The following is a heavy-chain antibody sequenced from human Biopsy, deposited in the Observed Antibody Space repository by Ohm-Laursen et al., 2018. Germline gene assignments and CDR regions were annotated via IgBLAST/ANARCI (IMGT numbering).Heavy chain of an antibody. Sequence: SDTLSLTCAVYGGSFNGYFWSWIRQPPGQGLEWIGDITQSGSTNYSPSLKSRVTISVDTAKKHFSLSLRSGTAADTAVYYCARVPLPGIGAAYQGRFLYGMDVWGQGTTVSASS. CDR1: GGSFNGYF. CDR2: ITQSGST. CDR3: ARVPLPGIGAAYQGRFLYGMDV. V-gene: IGHV4-34*01. D-gene: IGHD6-13*01. J-gene: IGHJ6*02.